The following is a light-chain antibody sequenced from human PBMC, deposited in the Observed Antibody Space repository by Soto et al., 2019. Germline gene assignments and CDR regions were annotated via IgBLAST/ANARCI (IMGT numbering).Light chain of an antibody. CDR3: QQYGSSPST. CDR1: QSVSSTY. J-gene: IGKJ1*01. V-gene: IGKV3-20*01. CDR2: GAS. Sequence: EIVLTQSPGTLSFSPGERATLSCRASQSVSSTYLAWYQQKLGQAPRLLIYGASSRTTGIPDRFSGSGSGTDFTLTIRRLEPEDFAVYYCQQYGSSPSTFGQGTKVEIK.